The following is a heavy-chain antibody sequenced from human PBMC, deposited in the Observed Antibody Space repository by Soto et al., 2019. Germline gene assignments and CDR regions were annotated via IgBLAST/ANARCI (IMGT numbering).Heavy chain of an antibody. CDR1: GFTFSSYA. V-gene: IGHV3-30-3*01. CDR3: ARDRRLRGDYYYYGMDV. J-gene: IGHJ6*02. D-gene: IGHD2-15*01. Sequence: QVQLVESGGGVVQPGRSLRLSCAASGFTFSSYAMHWVRQAPGKGLEWVAVISYDGSNKYYADSGKGRFTISRDNSKHTLYLQMNSLRAEDTAVYYCARDRRLRGDYYYYGMDVWGQGTTVTVSS. CDR2: ISYDGSNK.